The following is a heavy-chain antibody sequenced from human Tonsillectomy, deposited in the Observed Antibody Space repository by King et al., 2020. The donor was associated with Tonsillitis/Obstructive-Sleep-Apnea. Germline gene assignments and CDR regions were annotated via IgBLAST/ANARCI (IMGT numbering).Heavy chain of an antibody. J-gene: IGHJ6*03. CDR1: GFSLSTSGRC. D-gene: IGHD3-3*01. Sequence: QVTFKESGPARVKPTQTLTLTCTFSGFSLSTSGRCVSGIRKPPGKALDGLARIDWDDVKYYSTPLKSKLTISKDTSKNQVVLSMTHMDPVDTATYYCARIRFLERKTNRYYYYMDVWGKGTTVTVSS. CDR2: IDWDDVK. CDR3: ARIRFLERKTNRYYYYMDV. V-gene: IGHV2-70*15.